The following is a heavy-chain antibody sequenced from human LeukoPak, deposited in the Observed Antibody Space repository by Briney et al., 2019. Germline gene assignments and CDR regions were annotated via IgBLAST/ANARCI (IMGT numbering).Heavy chain of an antibody. CDR2: IISSSSYI. D-gene: IGHD2-15*01. CDR1: GFTFSSYS. J-gene: IGHJ4*02. CDR3: ARDRVEVFDY. Sequence: GGSLRLSCAASGFTFSSYSMNWVRQAPGEGLEWVSSIISSSSYIYYADSVKGRFTISRDNAKNSLYLQMNSLRAEDTAVYYCARDRVEVFDYWGQGTLVTVSS. V-gene: IGHV3-21*01.